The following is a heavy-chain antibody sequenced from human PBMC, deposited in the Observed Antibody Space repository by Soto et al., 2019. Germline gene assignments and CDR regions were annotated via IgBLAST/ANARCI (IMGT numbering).Heavy chain of an antibody. J-gene: IGHJ6*02. CDR2: INSDGSST. V-gene: IGHV3-74*01. CDR1: GFTFSSYW. Sequence: EVQLVESGGGLVQPGGSLRLSCAASGFTFSSYWMQWVRQAPGKGLVWVSRINSDGSSTSYADSVKGRFTISRDNAKNTLYLQMNSLRAEDTAVYYCARDFTIGWGMDVWGQGTTVTVSS. D-gene: IGHD3-10*01. CDR3: ARDFTIGWGMDV.